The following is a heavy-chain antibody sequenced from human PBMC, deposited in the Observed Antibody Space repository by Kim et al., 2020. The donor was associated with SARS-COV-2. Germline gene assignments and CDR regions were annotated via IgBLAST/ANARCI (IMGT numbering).Heavy chain of an antibody. D-gene: IGHD1-26*01. V-gene: IGHV3-11*06. J-gene: IGHJ4*02. CDR2: ISSSGNYT. CDR3: ARDREGAASFDY. CDR1: AFTFSDSY. Sequence: GGSLRLSCAASAFTFSDSYMSWIRQAPGKGLEWVSYISSSGNYTNYADSVKGRFTISRDNGKNSLYLEMNSLRAEDTAIYYCARDREGAASFDYWGQGT.